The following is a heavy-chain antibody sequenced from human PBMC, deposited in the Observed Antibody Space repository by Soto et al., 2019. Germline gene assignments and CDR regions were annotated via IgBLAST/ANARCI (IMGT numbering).Heavy chain of an antibody. CDR2: ISGYNGDT. CDR3: ARDDASSSRARAFDN. J-gene: IGHJ3*02. CDR1: GYTFTSYG. V-gene: IGHV1-18*01. D-gene: IGHD2-2*01. Sequence: ASVKVSCKASGYTFTSYGISWVRQAPGQGLEWMGWISGYNGDTSYAQQIQGRVTMTTDTSTTTAYMELRSLRYDDTAVYYCARDDASSSRARAFDNWGQGTMVTVS.